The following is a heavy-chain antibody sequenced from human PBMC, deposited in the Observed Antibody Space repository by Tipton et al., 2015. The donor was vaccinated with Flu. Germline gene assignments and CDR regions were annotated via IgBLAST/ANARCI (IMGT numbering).Heavy chain of an antibody. Sequence: MQLVQSGAEVKKPGESLKISCKGSGYSFTSYWIGWVRQMPGKGLEWMGIIYPGDSDTRYSTSFQGQVTISADKSISTAYLQWSSLKASDTAMYYCARARSMVRGVIDYYYGMDVWGQGTPVTVSS. D-gene: IGHD3-10*01. V-gene: IGHV5-51*01. CDR2: IYPGDSDT. J-gene: IGHJ6*02. CDR1: GYSFTSYW. CDR3: ARARSMVRGVIDYYYGMDV.